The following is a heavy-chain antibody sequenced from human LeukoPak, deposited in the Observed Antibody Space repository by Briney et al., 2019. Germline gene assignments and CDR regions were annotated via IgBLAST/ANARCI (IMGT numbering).Heavy chain of an antibody. CDR2: IYYSGST. D-gene: IGHD5-18*01. CDR3: ARNHTHEGYGYYFDY. V-gene: IGHV4-39*01. CDR1: GGSISTSIYY. J-gene: IGHJ4*02. Sequence: SETLSLTCTVSGGSISTSIYYWGWIRQPPGKGLEWIGSIYYSGSTHYNPSLKSRVIISVDTSKNQFSLTLSSVTATDTGVYYCARNHTHEGYGYYFDYWGQGTLITVSS.